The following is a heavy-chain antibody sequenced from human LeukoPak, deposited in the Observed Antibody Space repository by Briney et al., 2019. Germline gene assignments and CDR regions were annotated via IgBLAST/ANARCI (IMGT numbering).Heavy chain of an antibody. CDR2: ISGSGTI. Sequence: MSSPTLSLTRTVSGGSVSTRSYYWGWIRQPPGKGLEWIGRISGSGTITYNPALQSRLTISIDTSKNQFSLKLMSVTAADTAVYYCARDSVTTGEVKFDPWGQGTLVTVSS. CDR1: GGSVSTRSYY. D-gene: IGHD4-17*01. J-gene: IGHJ5*02. CDR3: ARDSVTTGEVKFDP. V-gene: IGHV4-39*07.